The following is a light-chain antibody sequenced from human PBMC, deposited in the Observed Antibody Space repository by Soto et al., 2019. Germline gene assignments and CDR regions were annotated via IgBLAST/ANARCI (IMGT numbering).Light chain of an antibody. CDR1: QSITSE. CDR2: GAS. Sequence: EIVMTQSPATLSVSPGETATLSCRASQSITSELAWYQQKRGQPPRLLIYGASTRATGVPARFTGSGSGSEFTVSISGVQSGDFAVYYCQQGHNWPLTFGQGTRLEI. J-gene: IGKJ2*01. CDR3: QQGHNWPLT. V-gene: IGKV3-15*01.